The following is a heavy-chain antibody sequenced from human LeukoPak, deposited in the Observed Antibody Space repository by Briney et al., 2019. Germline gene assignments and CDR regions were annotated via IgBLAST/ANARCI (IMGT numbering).Heavy chain of an antibody. D-gene: IGHD6-19*01. CDR1: GDSISSGDYF. CDR3: ARGRVAVAGKAWDY. Sequence: PSQTLSLTCTVSGDSISSGDYFWSCIRQPPGKGLECIGYIYYSGSTYHNPSLKSRLTISLDTSKNQFSLKLSSVTAADTAVYYCARGRVAVAGKAWDYWGQGTLVTVSS. J-gene: IGHJ4*02. CDR2: IYYSGST. V-gene: IGHV4-30-4*01.